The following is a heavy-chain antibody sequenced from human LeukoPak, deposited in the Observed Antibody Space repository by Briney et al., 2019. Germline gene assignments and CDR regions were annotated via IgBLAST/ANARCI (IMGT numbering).Heavy chain of an antibody. CDR1: GFTFTSSA. D-gene: IGHD3-10*01. J-gene: IGHJ5*02. Sequence: GASVMVSCKASGFTFTSSAMQWVRQARGQRLEWIGWIVVGSGNTNYAQKFQERVTITRDMSTSTAYMELSSLRSEDTAVYYCAASYGSGSYQNWFDPWGQGTLVTVSS. CDR2: IVVGSGNT. CDR3: AASYGSGSYQNWFDP. V-gene: IGHV1-58*02.